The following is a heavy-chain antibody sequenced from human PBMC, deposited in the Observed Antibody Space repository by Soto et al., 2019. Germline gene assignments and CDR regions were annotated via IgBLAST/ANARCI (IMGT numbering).Heavy chain of an antibody. CDR2: ISAYNGNT. J-gene: IGHJ6*02. Sequence: ASVKVSCKASGYTFTSYGISWVRQAPGQGLEWMGWISAYNGNTNYAQKLQGRVTMTTDTSTSTAYMELRSLRSDDTAVYYCARVLMPIVGATTYYYGMDVWGQGTTVTVS. CDR3: ARVLMPIVGATTYYYGMDV. V-gene: IGHV1-18*01. CDR1: GYTFTSYG. D-gene: IGHD1-26*01.